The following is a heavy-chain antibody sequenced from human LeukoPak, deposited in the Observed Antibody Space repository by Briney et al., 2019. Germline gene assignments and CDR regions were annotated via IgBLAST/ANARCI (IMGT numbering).Heavy chain of an antibody. CDR1: GGSISSGSYY. J-gene: IGHJ4*02. CDR3: ARVTGYMVEDYFDS. CDR2: IYTSGST. Sequence: KPSETLSLTCTVSGGSISSGSYYWSWIRQPAGKGLEWIGRIYTSGSTNYNPSLKSRVTISVDTSKNQFSLRLRSVTAADTAVYYCARVTGYMVEDYFDSWGQGTLVTVSS. D-gene: IGHD6-13*01. V-gene: IGHV4-61*02.